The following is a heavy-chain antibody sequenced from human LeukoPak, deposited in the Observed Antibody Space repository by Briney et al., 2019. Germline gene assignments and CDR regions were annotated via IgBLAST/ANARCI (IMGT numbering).Heavy chain of an antibody. J-gene: IGHJ4*02. Sequence: GGSLRLSCAASGFTFSNYEMNWVRQAPGKGLEWVSYISGSGSTIYYADSVKGRFTISRDNAKDSLYLQMNSLRAEDTAVYYCTRDPRYCSGGSCYSDYWGQGTLVTVSS. CDR1: GFTFSNYE. D-gene: IGHD2-15*01. V-gene: IGHV3-48*03. CDR3: TRDPRYCSGGSCYSDY. CDR2: ISGSGSTI.